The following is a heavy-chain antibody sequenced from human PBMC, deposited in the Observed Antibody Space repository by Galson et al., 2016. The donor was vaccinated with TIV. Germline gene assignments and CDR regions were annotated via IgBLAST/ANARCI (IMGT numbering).Heavy chain of an antibody. V-gene: IGHV4-39*01. CDR3: ARHRQLDLEDWFDP. Sequence: SETLSLTCTVSGGSISSISHYWGWIRQPPGKGLEWIGSVFYSGTTNYHPSLKSRVTILLDTSKNQCSLKLRSVTAADTAVYYCARHRQLDLEDWFDPWGQGMLVTVSS. CDR1: GGSISSISHY. D-gene: IGHD6-6*01. J-gene: IGHJ5*02. CDR2: VFYSGTT.